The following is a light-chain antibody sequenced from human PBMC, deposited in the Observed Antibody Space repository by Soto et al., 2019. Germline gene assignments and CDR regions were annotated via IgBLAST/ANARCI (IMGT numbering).Light chain of an antibody. CDR2: QVT. V-gene: IGLV2-14*01. Sequence: QSALTQPASVSGSPGQSLTISCTGTISDVGNYNYVSWYQQHPGKPPKLLIYQVTNRPSGVSHRFSGSKSGSTASLTISGLQAEDEGDYHCISYTSRGTVVFGGGTKVTVL. CDR3: ISYTSRGTVV. CDR1: ISDVGNYNY. J-gene: IGLJ2*01.